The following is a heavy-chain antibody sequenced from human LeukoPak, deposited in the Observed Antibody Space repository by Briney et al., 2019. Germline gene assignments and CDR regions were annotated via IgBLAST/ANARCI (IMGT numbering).Heavy chain of an antibody. CDR1: GFTFSSYW. CDR2: IKQDGSEK. D-gene: IGHD2-15*01. CDR3: AREYCSGGSCYSSMDV. Sequence: GGSLRLSCAASGFTFSSYWMSWVRQAPGKGLEWVANIKQDGSEKYYVDSVKGRFTISRDNAKDSLYLQMNSLRAEDTAVYYCAREYCSGGSCYSSMDVWGQGTTVTVSS. V-gene: IGHV3-7*01. J-gene: IGHJ6*02.